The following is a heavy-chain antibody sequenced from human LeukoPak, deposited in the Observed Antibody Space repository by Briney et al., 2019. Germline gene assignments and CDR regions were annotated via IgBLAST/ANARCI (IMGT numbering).Heavy chain of an antibody. V-gene: IGHV3-30-3*01. Sequence: PGGSLRLSCAASGFTFSSYAMHWVRQAPGKGLEWVAVISYDGSNKYYADSVKGRFTISRDNSKNTLYLQMNSLRAEDTAVYYCARDNSGPLRGGYYGMDVWGQGTTVTVSS. CDR3: ARDNSGPLRGGYYGMDV. CDR2: ISYDGSNK. D-gene: IGHD5-12*01. CDR1: GFTFSSYA. J-gene: IGHJ6*02.